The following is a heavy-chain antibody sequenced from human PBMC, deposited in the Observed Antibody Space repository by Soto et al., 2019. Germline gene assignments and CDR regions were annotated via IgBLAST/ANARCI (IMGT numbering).Heavy chain of an antibody. D-gene: IGHD3-22*01. V-gene: IGHV1-2*04. CDR2: INPNTGDT. CDR3: ARYPYYYDSSGYRYFQH. CDR1: GYSFTGYY. Sequence: ASVKVSCKASGYSFTGYYIHWLRQAPGQGPEWMGWINPNTGDTKYAQQFQGWVTMTRDTSISTAYMELSRLRSDDTAVYYCARYPYYYDSSGYRYFQHWG. J-gene: IGHJ1*01.